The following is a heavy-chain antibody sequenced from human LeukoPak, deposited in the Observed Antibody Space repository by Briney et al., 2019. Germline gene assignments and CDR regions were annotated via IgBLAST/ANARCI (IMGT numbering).Heavy chain of an antibody. CDR2: IIPIFGTA. CDR3: ARDRRMTSPEYYFDY. Sequence: SVKVSCKASGGTFSSYGISWVRQAPGQGLEWMGGIIPIFGTANYAQKFQGRVTITADESTSTAYMELSSLRSEDTAVYYCARDRRMTSPEYYFDYWGQGTLVTVSS. D-gene: IGHD2-15*01. V-gene: IGHV1-69*13. CDR1: GGTFSSYG. J-gene: IGHJ4*02.